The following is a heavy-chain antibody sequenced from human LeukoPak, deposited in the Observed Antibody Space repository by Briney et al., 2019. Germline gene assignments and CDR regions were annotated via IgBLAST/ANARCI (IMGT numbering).Heavy chain of an antibody. CDR3: AKATRGYCSSTSCYPIRY. CDR1: GFTFSSYA. D-gene: IGHD2-2*01. CDR2: ISGSGGST. J-gene: IGHJ4*02. V-gene: IGHV3-23*01. Sequence: GGSLRLSCAASGFTFSSYAMSWVRQAPGKGLEWVSAISGSGGSTYYADSVKGRFTISRDSSKNTLYLQMNSLRAEDTAVYYCAKATRGYCSSTSCYPIRYWGQGTLVTVSS.